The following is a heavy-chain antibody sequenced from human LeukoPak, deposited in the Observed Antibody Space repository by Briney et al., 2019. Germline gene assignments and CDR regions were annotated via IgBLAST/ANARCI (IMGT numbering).Heavy chain of an antibody. CDR1: GFTFSSYG. CDR3: AKDQGWLQFTANFDY. V-gene: IGHV3-33*06. D-gene: IGHD5-24*01. J-gene: IGHJ4*02. CDR2: IWYDGSNK. Sequence: GRSLRLSCAASGFTFSSYGMHWVRQAPGKGLEWVAVIWYDGSNKYYADSVKGRFTISRDNSKNTLYQQMNSLRAEDTAVYYCAKDQGWLQFTANFDYWGQGTLVTVSS.